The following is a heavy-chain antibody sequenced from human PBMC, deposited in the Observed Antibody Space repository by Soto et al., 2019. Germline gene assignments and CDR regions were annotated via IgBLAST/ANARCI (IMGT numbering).Heavy chain of an antibody. Sequence: GPSVKVSCKASGFTFTSSAVQWVRQARGQRLEWIGWIVVGSGNTNYAQKFQERVTVTRDMSTSTAYVELSSLRSEDTAVYYCAAAIIIAAAGTDYGMDVWGQGTTVTVSS. CDR3: AAAIIIAAAGTDYGMDV. CDR2: IVVGSGNT. V-gene: IGHV1-58*01. CDR1: GFTFTSSA. D-gene: IGHD6-13*01. J-gene: IGHJ6*02.